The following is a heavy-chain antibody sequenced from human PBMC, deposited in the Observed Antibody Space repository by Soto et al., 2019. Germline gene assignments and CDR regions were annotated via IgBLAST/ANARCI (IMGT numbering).Heavy chain of an antibody. Sequence: WVSRRLPYVPSGFTFCNAWMMWHRQPRGKGLEWVGSIKGEADGGTTDYAAPVKGRITISRDHSKDTLYLQMNSLKTEDTAVYYCSTGLSNGYYNFDYWGQGT. J-gene: IGHJ4*02. CDR1: GFTFCNAW. V-gene: IGHV3-15*01. D-gene: IGHD2-21*01. CDR2: IKGEADGGTT. CDR3: STGLSNGYYNFDY.